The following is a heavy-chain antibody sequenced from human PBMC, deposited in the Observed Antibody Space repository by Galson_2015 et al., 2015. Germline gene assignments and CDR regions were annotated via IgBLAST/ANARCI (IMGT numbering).Heavy chain of an antibody. CDR1: GFTFGSYS. CDR2: ISSSSSTI. J-gene: IGHJ4*02. Sequence: SLRLSCAASGFTFGSYSMNWVRQAPGKGLEWVSYISSSSSTIYYADSVKGRFTISRDNAKNSLYLQMNSLREEDTAVYYCARDYYDFWSGYSTGLIGYWGQGTLVTVSS. V-gene: IGHV3-48*02. CDR3: ARDYYDFWSGYSTGLIGY. D-gene: IGHD3-3*01.